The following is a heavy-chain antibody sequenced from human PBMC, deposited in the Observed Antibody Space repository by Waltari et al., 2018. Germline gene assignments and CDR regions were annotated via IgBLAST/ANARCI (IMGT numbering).Heavy chain of an antibody. D-gene: IGHD1-26*01. CDR3: AKSATFGWELLEGFFDY. CDR1: GYTFTSYD. J-gene: IGHJ4*02. CDR2: MNPNSGNT. Sequence: QVQLVQSGAEVKKPGASVKVSCKASGYTFTSYDINWVRQATGQGLEWMGWMNPNSGNTGYAQKFQGRVTITRNTSISTAYMELSSLRSEDTAVYYCAKSATFGWELLEGFFDYWGQGTLVTVSS. V-gene: IGHV1-8*03.